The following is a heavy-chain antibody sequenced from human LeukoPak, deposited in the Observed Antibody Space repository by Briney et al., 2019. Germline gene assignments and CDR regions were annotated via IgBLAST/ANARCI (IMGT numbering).Heavy chain of an antibody. D-gene: IGHD6-19*01. Sequence: GASVKVSCKASGYTFTSYGISWVRQAPGLGLEWMGWISAYNGNTNYAQKLQGRVTMTTDTSTSTAYMELRSLRSDDTAVYYCARDSAVAGQGAFDIWGQGTMVTVSS. CDR3: ARDSAVAGQGAFDI. CDR2: ISAYNGNT. V-gene: IGHV1-18*01. CDR1: GYTFTSYG. J-gene: IGHJ3*02.